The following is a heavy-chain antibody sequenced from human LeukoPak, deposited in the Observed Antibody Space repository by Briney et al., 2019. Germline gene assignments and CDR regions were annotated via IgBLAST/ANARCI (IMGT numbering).Heavy chain of an antibody. CDR2: IKSKSDGGTT. CDR1: GFTFSSYS. J-gene: IGHJ4*02. V-gene: IGHV3-15*01. D-gene: IGHD3-22*01. Sequence: GGSLRLSCAASGFTFSSYSMNWVRQAPGKGLEWVGRIKSKSDGGTTDYAAPVKGRFTISRDDSKNTLYVQMNSLKTEDTAVYYGTTDHWTDYDSSGTGSYRGGKGTLVTVSS. CDR3: TTDHWTDYDSSGTGSYR.